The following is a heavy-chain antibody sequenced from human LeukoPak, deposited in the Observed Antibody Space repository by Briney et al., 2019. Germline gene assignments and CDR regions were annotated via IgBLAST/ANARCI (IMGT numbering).Heavy chain of an antibody. D-gene: IGHD6-19*01. Sequence: PGGSLRLSCAASGFTFKSYSMKWVRQAPGKGPEWISYISSISRVIYYAGSVKGRFTISRDNAKNSLSLQMNSLRAEDTAVYYCARVIAVANPFDYWGQGTLVTVSS. CDR3: ARVIAVANPFDY. CDR2: ISSISRVI. CDR1: GFTFKSYS. J-gene: IGHJ4*02. V-gene: IGHV3-48*01.